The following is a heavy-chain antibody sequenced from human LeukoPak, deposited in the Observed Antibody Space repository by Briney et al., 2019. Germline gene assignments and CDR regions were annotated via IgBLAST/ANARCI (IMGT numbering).Heavy chain of an antibody. D-gene: IGHD6-13*01. CDR2: INAYNGNT. CDR3: AREIVAAAGTWGLGWFDP. Sequence: ASVKVSCKASGYTFTSYGISWVRQAPGQGLEWMGWINAYNGNTNYAQKLQGRVTMTTDTSTSTAYMELRSLRSDDTAVYYCAREIVAAAGTWGLGWFDPWGQGTLVTVSS. J-gene: IGHJ5*02. CDR1: GYTFTSYG. V-gene: IGHV1-18*01.